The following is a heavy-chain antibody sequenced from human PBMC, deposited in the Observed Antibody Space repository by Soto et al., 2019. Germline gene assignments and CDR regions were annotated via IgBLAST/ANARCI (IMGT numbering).Heavy chain of an antibody. V-gene: IGHV1-2*04. Sequence: QVQLVQSGAEVKKPGASVKVPCKASGYTFTGYYMHWVRQAPGQGLEWRGWINPNSGGTNYAQKFQGWVTMTRDTSISTAYMELSRLRSDDTAVYYCAREGYCSSTSCYGSAFDIWGQGTMVTVSS. D-gene: IGHD2-2*01. CDR3: AREGYCSSTSCYGSAFDI. CDR1: GYTFTGYY. CDR2: INPNSGGT. J-gene: IGHJ3*02.